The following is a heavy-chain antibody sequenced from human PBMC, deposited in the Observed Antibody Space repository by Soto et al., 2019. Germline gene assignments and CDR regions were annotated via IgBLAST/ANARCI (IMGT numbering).Heavy chain of an antibody. J-gene: IGHJ6*02. V-gene: IGHV4-59*01. CDR3: ARTQLGYGMDV. CDR2: IYYSGST. CDR1: GGSISSYY. Sequence: PSETLSLTCTVSGGSISSYYWSWIRQPPGKGLEWIGYIYYSGSTNYNPSLKSRVTISVDTSKNQFSLKLSSVTAADTAVYYCARTQLGYGMDVWGQGTTVTVSS. D-gene: IGHD1-1*01.